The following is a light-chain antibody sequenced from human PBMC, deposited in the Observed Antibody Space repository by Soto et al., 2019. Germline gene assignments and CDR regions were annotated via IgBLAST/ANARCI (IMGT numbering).Light chain of an antibody. CDR1: QSISSY. V-gene: IGKV3-11*01. CDR2: DAS. CDR3: LQRSTCPS. J-gene: IGKJ4*01. Sequence: EIVLTQSPATLSLSPGERATLSCRATQSISSYLAWHQQKPGQAPRLLIYDASTRATGVPDRVSGSGSGTDFTLTFSSLGPEDFALDYCLQRSTCPSFGGGTKVEIK.